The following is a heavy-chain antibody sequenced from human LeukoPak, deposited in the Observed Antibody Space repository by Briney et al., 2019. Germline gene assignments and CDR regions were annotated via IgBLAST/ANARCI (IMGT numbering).Heavy chain of an antibody. Sequence: PGVSLRLSCTASAFTFSTYSVNWVRQVPGKGLEWVSYISSSGSTIYYADSVKGRFTISRDDAKNSLYLQMNSLRDEDTAVYYCASRYGSGSYPFGYWGQGTLVTVSS. D-gene: IGHD3-10*01. CDR3: ASRYGSGSYPFGY. CDR1: AFTFSTYS. J-gene: IGHJ4*02. V-gene: IGHV3-48*02. CDR2: ISSSGSTI.